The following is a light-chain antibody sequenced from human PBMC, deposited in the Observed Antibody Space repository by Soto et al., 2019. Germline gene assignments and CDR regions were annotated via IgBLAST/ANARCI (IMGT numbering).Light chain of an antibody. CDR2: EVV. J-gene: IGLJ1*01. CDR1: KNDIGVYDF. CDR3: KSYAGSNTYV. Sequence: QSVLTQPPSASGSPGQSVTISCTGTKNDIGVYDFVSWYQHHPGTAPRLIIYEVVQRPSGVPDRFSGSKSGNTASLTVSGLTAADEADYFCKSYAGSNTYVFGSGTKLTVL. V-gene: IGLV2-8*01.